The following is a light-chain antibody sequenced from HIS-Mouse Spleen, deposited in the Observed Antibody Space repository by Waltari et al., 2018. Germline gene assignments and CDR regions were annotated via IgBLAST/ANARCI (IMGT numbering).Light chain of an antibody. CDR2: EGS. J-gene: IGLJ2*01. V-gene: IGLV2-23*01. Sequence: QSALTQPASVSGSPGQSITISCTGTSSDVGSYNLVSWYQQHPGKAPKRMIYEGSKRPSGVSNRFYGSKSGNTASRTISGLQAEDEADYYCCSYAGSSTVVFGGGTKLTVL. CDR1: SSDVGSYNL. CDR3: CSYAGSSTVV.